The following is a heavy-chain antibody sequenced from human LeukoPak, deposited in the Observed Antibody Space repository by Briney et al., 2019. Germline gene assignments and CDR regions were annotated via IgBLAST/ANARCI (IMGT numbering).Heavy chain of an antibody. CDR2: IYHSGST. CDR3: ARDPALGGEEDY. CDR1: GGSISSGGYY. J-gene: IGHJ4*02. D-gene: IGHD3-16*01. V-gene: IGHV4-30-2*01. Sequence: MSSETLSLTCTVSGGSISSGGYYWSWIRQPPGKGLEWIGYIYHSGSTYYNPSLKSRVTISVDRSKNQFSLKLSSVTAADTAVYYCARDPALGGEEDYWGQGTLVTVSS.